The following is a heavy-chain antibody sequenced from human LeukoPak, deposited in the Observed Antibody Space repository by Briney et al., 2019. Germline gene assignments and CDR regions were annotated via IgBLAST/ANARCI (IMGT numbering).Heavy chain of an antibody. CDR3: ARSIAAAGTKYMDV. Sequence: TSETLSLTWAVYGGSFSGYYWSWMRQPPGEGLEWIGEINHSGSTNYNPSLKSRATISVDTSKNQFSLKLSSVTAADTAVYYCARSIAAAGTKYMDVWGKGTTVTVSS. D-gene: IGHD6-13*01. V-gene: IGHV4-34*01. CDR1: GGSFSGYY. CDR2: INHSGST. J-gene: IGHJ6*03.